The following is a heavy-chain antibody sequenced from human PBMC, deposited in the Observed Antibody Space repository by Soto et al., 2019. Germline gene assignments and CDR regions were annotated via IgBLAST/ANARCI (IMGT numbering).Heavy chain of an antibody. J-gene: IGHJ4*02. CDR2: IYYSGST. CDR3: ASDNSGYSLDY. CDR1: GGSISSGGYY. V-gene: IGHV4-31*03. D-gene: IGHD3-22*01. Sequence: PSETLSLTCTVSGGSISSGGYYWSWIRQHPGKGLEWIGYIYYSGSTYYNPSLKSRVTISVDTSKNQFSLKLSSVTAADTAVYYCASDNSGYSLDYWGQGTLVTVSS.